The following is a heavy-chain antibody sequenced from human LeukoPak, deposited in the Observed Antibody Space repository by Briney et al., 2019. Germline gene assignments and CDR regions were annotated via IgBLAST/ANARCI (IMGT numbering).Heavy chain of an antibody. CDR1: GFTFSSYW. D-gene: IGHD3-22*01. Sequence: LAGGSLRLSCAASGFTFSSYWMSWVRQAPGKGLEWVSAISGSGGSTYYADSVKGRFTISRDNSKNTLYLQMNSLRAEDTAVYYCAKDRIVVASPFDYWGQGTLVTVSS. J-gene: IGHJ4*02. CDR2: ISGSGGST. V-gene: IGHV3-23*01. CDR3: AKDRIVVASPFDY.